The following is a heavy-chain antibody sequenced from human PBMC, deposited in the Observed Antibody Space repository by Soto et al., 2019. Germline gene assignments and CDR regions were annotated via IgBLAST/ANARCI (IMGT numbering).Heavy chain of an antibody. CDR3: ARGVSAGVDY. CDR1: GYSFTSLD. J-gene: IGHJ4*02. Sequence: ASVKVSCKASGYSFTSLDINWVRQTAGQGLEWMGWMQPSTGRTGYAQKFQGRVTMTRDTSINTAYMGLTTLTSDDTAFYYCARGVSAGVDYWGQGTLVTVSS. V-gene: IGHV1-8*01. D-gene: IGHD1-26*01. CDR2: MQPSTGRT.